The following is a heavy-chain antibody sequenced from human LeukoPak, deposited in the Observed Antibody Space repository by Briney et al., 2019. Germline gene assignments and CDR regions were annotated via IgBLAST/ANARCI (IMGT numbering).Heavy chain of an antibody. CDR1: GFTFSDSA. CDR3: AKDIQLST. D-gene: IGHD3-16*02. CDR2: ISSSGGNT. V-gene: IGHV3-23*01. J-gene: IGHJ3*01. Sequence: PGGSLRLSCAAFGFTFSDSAMTWVRQVPGKGLEWVSLISSSGGNTYYADSVKGRFTISRDNSKNTLSLQMNSLRVEDTAIYYCAKDIQLSTWGLGTMVTVSS.